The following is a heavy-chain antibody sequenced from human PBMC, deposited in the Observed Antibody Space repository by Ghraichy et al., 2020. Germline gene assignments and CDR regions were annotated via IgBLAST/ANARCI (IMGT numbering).Heavy chain of an antibody. CDR2: IKQDGSEK. Sequence: LSLTCAASGFTFSSYWMSWVRQAPGKGLEWVANIKQDGSEKYYGDSVKGRFTISRDNAKNSLYLQMNSLRAEDTAVYYCAREGVYCSGGSSNALYGMDVWGPATTITASS. CDR3: AREGVYCSGGSSNALYGMDV. CDR1: GFTFSSYW. J-gene: IGHJ6*02. D-gene: IGHD2-15*01. V-gene: IGHV3-7*03.